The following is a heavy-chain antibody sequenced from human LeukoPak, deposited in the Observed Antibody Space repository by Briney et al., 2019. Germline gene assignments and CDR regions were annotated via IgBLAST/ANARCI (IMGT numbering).Heavy chain of an antibody. J-gene: IGHJ4*02. CDR3: AAPYSSTWFDY. CDR1: GFTFTSRSA. CDR2: IVVGSDNT. D-gene: IGHD6-13*01. Sequence: SVKVSCKASGFTFTSRSAVQWVRQARGLRLEWIGWIVVGSDNTNYAQRFQERVTITRDMSTSTSYMELSSLRSEDTAVYYCAAPYSSTWFDYWGQGTLVTVSS. V-gene: IGHV1-58*01.